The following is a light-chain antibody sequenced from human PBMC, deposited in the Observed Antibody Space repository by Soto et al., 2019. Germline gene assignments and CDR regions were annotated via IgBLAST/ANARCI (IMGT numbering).Light chain of an antibody. V-gene: IGKV3-20*01. CDR2: GGS. J-gene: IGKJ3*01. Sequence: EVVLTQSSGTLSLSPGERATLSCRASQSVTTAYLAWYQHKPGQAPRLLIYGGSNRATGIPDGFSGSGSGTDFTLTISRLEPEDFAVYSCQQYGASPLFTFGPGTKVDLK. CDR1: QSVTTAY. CDR3: QQYGASPLFT.